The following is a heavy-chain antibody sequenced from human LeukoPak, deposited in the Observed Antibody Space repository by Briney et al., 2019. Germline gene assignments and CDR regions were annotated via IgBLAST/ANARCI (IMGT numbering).Heavy chain of an antibody. CDR1: GGSISSFY. Sequence: SETLSLTCTVSGGSISSFYWSWIRQPPGRGLEWIGYIYDSGSTNYNPSLKSRVTISVDTSKNQFSLKLSSVTAADTAVYYCTRDSYDILTGYYTGQNSWGQGTLVTVSS. D-gene: IGHD3-9*01. CDR2: IYDSGST. J-gene: IGHJ4*02. CDR3: TRDSYDILTGYYTGQNS. V-gene: IGHV4-59*01.